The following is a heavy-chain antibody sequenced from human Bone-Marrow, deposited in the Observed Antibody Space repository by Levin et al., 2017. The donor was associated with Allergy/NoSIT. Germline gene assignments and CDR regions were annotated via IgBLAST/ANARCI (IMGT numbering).Heavy chain of an antibody. D-gene: IGHD3-10*01. Sequence: SGGSLRLSCAASGFTFSSYAMHWVRQAPGKGLEYVSAISDNGGSTYYANSVKGRFTISRDNSKNTLYLQMGSLRDEDMAVYYCARDPLRGGSGIPPDYWGQGTLVTVSS. CDR2: ISDNGGST. V-gene: IGHV3-64*01. J-gene: IGHJ4*02. CDR3: ARDPLRGGSGIPPDY. CDR1: GFTFSSYA.